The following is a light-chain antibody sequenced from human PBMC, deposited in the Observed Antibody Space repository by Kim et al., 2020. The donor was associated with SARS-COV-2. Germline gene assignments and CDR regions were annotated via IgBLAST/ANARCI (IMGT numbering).Light chain of an antibody. Sequence: EIVVTQSPATLSVSPGERATLSCRASQSISINLAWYQQKPGQAPRLLIYDASTRATGIPARFSGSGSGTEFTLTITTLQSEDFAVYYCQQYNNWPRTFGQGTKVDIK. CDR1: QSISIN. CDR2: DAS. CDR3: QQYNNWPRT. J-gene: IGKJ1*01. V-gene: IGKV3-15*01.